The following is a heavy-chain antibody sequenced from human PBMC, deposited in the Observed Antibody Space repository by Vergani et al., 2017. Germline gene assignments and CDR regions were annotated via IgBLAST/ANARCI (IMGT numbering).Heavy chain of an antibody. CDR1: GYTFTGYY. CDR2: INPIFGTA. CDR3: ASPRQIDIYGMDV. J-gene: IGHJ6*02. Sequence: QVQLVQSGAEVKKPGASVKVSCKASGYTFTGYYMHWVRQAPGQGLEWMGWINPIFGTANYAQKFQGRVTITADESTSTAYMELSSLRSEDTAVYYCASPRQIDIYGMDVWGQGTTVTVSS. V-gene: IGHV1-69*01.